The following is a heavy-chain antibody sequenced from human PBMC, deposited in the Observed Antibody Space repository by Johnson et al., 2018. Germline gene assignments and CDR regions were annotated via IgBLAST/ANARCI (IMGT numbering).Heavy chain of an antibody. D-gene: IGHD3-22*01. CDR3: ARAPKRHYYYDSSGFPGGRFDYGRDV. CDR1: GFTFRSYG. V-gene: IGHV3-33*08. CDR2: IWYDGSNK. J-gene: IGHJ6*02. Sequence: VQLLESGGGVVQPGRSLRLSCAASGFTFRSYGMPWVRQAPGKGLEGVAIIWYDGSNKFYADSVKGRFTISRDNSKNTLYLQMNSLRAEDRAVYYLARAPKRHYYYDSSGFPGGRFDYGRDVWGQGTTVTVSS.